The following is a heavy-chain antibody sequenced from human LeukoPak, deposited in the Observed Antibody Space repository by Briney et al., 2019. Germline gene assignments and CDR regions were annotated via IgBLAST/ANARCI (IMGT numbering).Heavy chain of an antibody. CDR2: INPSGGST. CDR3: ARESRKKYGSGSPGWFDP. D-gene: IGHD3-10*01. J-gene: IGHJ5*02. V-gene: IGHV1-46*03. CDR1: GYTFTSYY. Sequence: GVSVKVSCKASGYTFTSYYMHWVRQAPGQGLEWMGVINPSGGSTSYAQKFQGRVTMTRDTSTSTVYMELSSLRSEDTAVYYCARESRKKYGSGSPGWFDPWGQGTLVTVSS.